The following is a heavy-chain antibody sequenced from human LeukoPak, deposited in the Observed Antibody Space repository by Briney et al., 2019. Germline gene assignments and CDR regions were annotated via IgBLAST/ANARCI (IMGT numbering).Heavy chain of an antibody. Sequence: SVKVSCKASGGTFSSYAISWVRQAPGQGLEWMGGIIPIFGTANYAQKFQGRVTITADESTSTAYMELSSLRSEDTAVYYCTRDLRAYCGGDCWRSWFDPWGQGTLVTVSS. CDR1: GGTFSSYA. D-gene: IGHD2-21*02. V-gene: IGHV1-69*13. CDR2: IIPIFGTA. J-gene: IGHJ5*02. CDR3: TRDLRAYCGGDCWRSWFDP.